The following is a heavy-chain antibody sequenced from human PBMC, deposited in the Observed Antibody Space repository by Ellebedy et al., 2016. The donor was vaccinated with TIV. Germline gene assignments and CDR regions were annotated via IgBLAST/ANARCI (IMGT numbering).Heavy chain of an antibody. J-gene: IGHJ6*02. Sequence: GESLKISCAASGFTFSSYWMSWVRQAPGTGLEWVANIKQDGSEKYYVDSVKGRFTISRDNAKNSLYLQMNSLRAEDTAVYYCARAGPYYYYGMDVWGQGTTVTVSS. CDR1: GFTFSSYW. V-gene: IGHV3-7*01. CDR2: IKQDGSEK. CDR3: ARAGPYYYYGMDV.